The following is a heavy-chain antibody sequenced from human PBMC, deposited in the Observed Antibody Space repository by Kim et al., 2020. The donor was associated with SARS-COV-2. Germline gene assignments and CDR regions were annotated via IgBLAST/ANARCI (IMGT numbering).Heavy chain of an antibody. CDR2: TT. V-gene: IGHV3-15*01. Sequence: TTDYAAPVKGRFTISRDDSKNTLYLQMNSLKTEDTAVYYCSVRGVINFDYWGQGTLVTVSS. CDR3: SVRGVINFDY. J-gene: IGHJ4*02. D-gene: IGHD3-10*02.